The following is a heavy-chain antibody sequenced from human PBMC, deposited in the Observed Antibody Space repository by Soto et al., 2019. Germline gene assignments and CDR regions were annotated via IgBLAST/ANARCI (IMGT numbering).Heavy chain of an antibody. D-gene: IGHD3-3*01. CDR2: INAGNGNT. CDR1: GYTFTSYS. CDR3: ARLFPPLRSGEFPYHHYYMDV. V-gene: IGHV1-3*01. J-gene: IGHJ6*03. Sequence: GASVKVSCKASGYTFTSYSMHWVRQAPGRGLEWMGWINAGNGNTTYSQRFQGRVTITRDTPASTAYMELSSLKSEDTAVYFCARLFPPLRSGEFPYHHYYMDVWGKGTTVTVSS.